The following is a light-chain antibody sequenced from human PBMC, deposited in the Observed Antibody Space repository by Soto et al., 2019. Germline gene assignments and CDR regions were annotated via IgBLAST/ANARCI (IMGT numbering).Light chain of an antibody. CDR3: QQYGSSPLYT. Sequence: EIVLTQSPGTLSLSPGEIATVSCRASQSVSSSYLAWYQHKPGQAPRLLINGASSRATGIPDRFSGSGSGTDSTLTISRLEPEDFAVYYCQQYGSSPLYTFGQGTKLEI. V-gene: IGKV3-20*01. CDR2: GAS. J-gene: IGKJ2*01. CDR1: QSVSSSY.